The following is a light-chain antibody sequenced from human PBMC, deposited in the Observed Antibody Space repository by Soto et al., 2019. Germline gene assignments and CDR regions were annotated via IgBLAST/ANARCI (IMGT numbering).Light chain of an antibody. J-gene: IGLJ1*01. CDR2: EVN. CDR1: TSDIGTYNY. CDR3: NSMTISSTSRYV. V-gene: IGLV2-14*01. Sequence: QSALTQPAAVSGSPGESITISCTGTTSDIGTYNYVSWSQQYSGKAPKLLIYEVNNRPSGVSNRFSGSKSGNSASLTISGLQAEDEADYYCNSMTISSTSRYVFGTGTKLTVL.